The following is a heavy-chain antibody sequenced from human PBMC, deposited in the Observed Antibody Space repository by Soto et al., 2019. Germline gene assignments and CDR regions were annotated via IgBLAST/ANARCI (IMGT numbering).Heavy chain of an antibody. CDR2: IIGSGGNT. J-gene: IGHJ6*03. V-gene: IGHV3-23*01. D-gene: IGHD3-16*01. Sequence: GGSLRLSCAVSGFTFSSYAMSWVRQAPGKGLEWVSVIIGSGGNTYYADSVKGRFTISRDNSKNTLYLQMNSLRAEDTAVYYCAKYLGEFYYYSYMDVWGKGTTVTVSS. CDR3: AKYLGEFYYYSYMDV. CDR1: GFTFSSYA.